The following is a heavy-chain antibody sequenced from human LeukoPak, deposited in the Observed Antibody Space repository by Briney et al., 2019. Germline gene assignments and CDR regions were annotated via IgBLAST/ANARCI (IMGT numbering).Heavy chain of an antibody. J-gene: IGHJ3*02. D-gene: IGHD1-1*01. CDR2: ISYDGVDK. CDR1: QFIFNNYA. Sequence: PGGSLRLSCAASQFIFNNYAMSWVRQAPGKGLEWVASISYDGVDKYYADSLKGRFTMSRDNSKNSVYLQMDSLRAEDTAVYYCAKDVPPPTVQPTDAFDIWGQGTMVTVSS. CDR3: AKDVPPPTVQPTDAFDI. V-gene: IGHV3-30-3*01.